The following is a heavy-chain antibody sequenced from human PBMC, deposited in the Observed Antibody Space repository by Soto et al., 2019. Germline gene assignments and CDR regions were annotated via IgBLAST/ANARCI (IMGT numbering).Heavy chain of an antibody. CDR3: VKDRSDTWSVDY. Sequence: QVQLVESGGGVVQPGRSLRLSCVASGFTFSSCAMHWVRQVPGKGLEWLAVVTHDGSLYPYADSVKGRFSISRDNSRKTLYLQMNSLRPEDTAVYYCVKDRSDTWSVDYWGQGTLVTVSS. D-gene: IGHD2-8*02. V-gene: IGHV3-30*18. CDR2: VTHDGSLY. J-gene: IGHJ4*02. CDR1: GFTFSSCA.